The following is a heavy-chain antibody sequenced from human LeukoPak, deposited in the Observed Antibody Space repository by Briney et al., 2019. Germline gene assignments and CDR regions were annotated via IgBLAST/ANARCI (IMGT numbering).Heavy chain of an antibody. CDR2: ISGSGGST. J-gene: IGHJ4*02. CDR1: GFTFSRYA. Sequence: GGSLRLSCAASGFTFSRYAMSWVRQALGKGLEWVSAISGSGGSTYYADSVKGRFAISRDNSKNTLYLQMNSLRAEDTAVYYCAKSYGPLPYYFDYWGQGTLVTVSS. CDR3: AKSYGPLPYYFDY. D-gene: IGHD4-17*01. V-gene: IGHV3-23*01.